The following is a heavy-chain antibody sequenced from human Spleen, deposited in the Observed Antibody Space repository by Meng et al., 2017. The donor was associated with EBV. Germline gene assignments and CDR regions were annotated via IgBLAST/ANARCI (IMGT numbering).Heavy chain of an antibody. CDR3: ARPFPSIVSPRLDPFGD. D-gene: IGHD5/OR15-5a*01. J-gene: IGHJ4*02. V-gene: IGHV4-39*01. CDR1: GGSISSFYY. CDR2: VHYSGST. Sequence: QRQLRGPGQGQVKLSEPPSLPCPVSGGSISSFYYWGWIRQPPGRGLEWIGSVHYSGSTYYSPSLKSRITVSVDTSKNQFSLRLTSVTAADTAVYYCARPFPSIVSPRLDPFGDWGQGTLVTVSS.